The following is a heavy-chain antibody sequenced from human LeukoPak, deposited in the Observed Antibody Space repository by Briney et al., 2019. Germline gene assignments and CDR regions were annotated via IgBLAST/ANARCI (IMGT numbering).Heavy chain of an antibody. J-gene: IGHJ3*02. CDR1: GGSISSYY. D-gene: IGHD3-22*01. Sequence: SETLSLTCTVSGGSISSYYWSWIRQPPGKGLEWIGYIYYSGSTNYNPSLKSRVTISVDTSKNQFSLKLSFVTAADTAVCYCASRTRDSSGYYYHRGAFDIWGQGTMVTVSS. CDR2: IYYSGST. V-gene: IGHV4-59*08. CDR3: ASRTRDSSGYYYHRGAFDI.